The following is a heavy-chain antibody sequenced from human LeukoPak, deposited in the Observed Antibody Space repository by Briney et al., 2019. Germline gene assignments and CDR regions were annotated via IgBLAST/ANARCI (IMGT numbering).Heavy chain of an antibody. D-gene: IGHD6-19*01. CDR3: ARPKTMYSSGPAGY. V-gene: IGHV4-39*07. J-gene: IGHJ4*02. CDR2: IFYSGST. Sequence: SETLSLTCTVSSGSISTSNYYWGWVRQPPGRALEWIGNIFYSGSTYYSPSLKSRVTISVDTSKNQFSLKLSSVTAADTAVYYCARPKTMYSSGPAGYWGQGTLVTVSS. CDR1: SGSISTSNYY.